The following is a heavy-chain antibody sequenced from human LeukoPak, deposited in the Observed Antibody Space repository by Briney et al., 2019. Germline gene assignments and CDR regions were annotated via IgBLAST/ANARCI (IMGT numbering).Heavy chain of an antibody. CDR2: ISSSGSTI. CDR3: AREGSSSWSYFDY. V-gene: IGHV3-11*04. J-gene: IGHJ4*02. D-gene: IGHD6-13*01. Sequence: GGSLRLSCAASGFTFSDYYMSWIRQAPGKGLEWVSYISSSGSTIYYADSVKGRFTISRDNSKNTLYLQMNSLRAEDTAVYYCAREGSSSWSYFDYWGQGTLVTVSS. CDR1: GFTFSDYY.